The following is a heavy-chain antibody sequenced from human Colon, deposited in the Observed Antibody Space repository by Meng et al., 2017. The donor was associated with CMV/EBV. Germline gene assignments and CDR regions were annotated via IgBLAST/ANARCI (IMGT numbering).Heavy chain of an antibody. D-gene: IGHD5-12*01. CDR3: ARGLPSGPVGALDL. CDR1: GYTFTSYG. CDR2: ISAYNGDT. V-gene: IGHV1-18*01. Sequence: ASVKVSCKASGYTFTSYGISWVRQAPGQGLEWMGWISAYNGDTYYAQKIQGRVNMTTDTSTSTAYMELRSLTSDDTAVYFCARGLPSGPVGALDLWGQGTMVTVSS. J-gene: IGHJ3*01.